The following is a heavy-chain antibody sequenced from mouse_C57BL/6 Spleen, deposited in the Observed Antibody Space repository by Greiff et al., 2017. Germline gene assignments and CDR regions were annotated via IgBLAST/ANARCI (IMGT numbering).Heavy chain of an antibody. J-gene: IGHJ4*01. D-gene: IGHD2-1*01. Sequence: QVQLQQPGAELVKPGASVKMSCKASGYTFTSYWITWVKQRPGQGLEWIGDIYPGSGSTNYNEKFKSKATLTVDTSSSTAYMPLSSLTSEDSAVYYCARRALYGNYAMDYWGQGTSVTVSS. CDR1: GYTFTSYW. V-gene: IGHV1-55*01. CDR3: ARRALYGNYAMDY. CDR2: IYPGSGST.